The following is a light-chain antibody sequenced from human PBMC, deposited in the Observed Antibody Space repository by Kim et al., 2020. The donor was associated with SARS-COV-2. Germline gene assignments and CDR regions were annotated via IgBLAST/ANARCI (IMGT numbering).Light chain of an antibody. J-gene: IGLJ3*02. CDR2: DVT. V-gene: IGLV2-14*01. Sequence: GQTLTPSCTGASSDISDGDDVSWYQRHSAKPPQLIIVDVTERPSGVSPRFSASKSGDTAYLTISGLQAEDEAEYLCSSYTSTGIWVFGGGTQLTVL. CDR3: SSYTSTGIWV. CDR1: SSDISDGDD.